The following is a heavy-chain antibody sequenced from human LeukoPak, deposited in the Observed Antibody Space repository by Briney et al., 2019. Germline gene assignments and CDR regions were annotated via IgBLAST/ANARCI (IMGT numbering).Heavy chain of an antibody. CDR2: ISYDGSNK. CDR3: AKDRGLYDFWSGYYLFDY. D-gene: IGHD3-3*01. J-gene: IGHJ4*02. CDR1: GFTFSSYG. Sequence: GGSLRLSCAASGFTFSSYGMHWVRQAPGKGLEWVAVISYDGSNKYYADSVKGRFTISRDNSKNTLYLQMNSLRAEDTAVYYCAKDRGLYDFWSGYYLFDYWGQGTMVTVSS. V-gene: IGHV3-30*18.